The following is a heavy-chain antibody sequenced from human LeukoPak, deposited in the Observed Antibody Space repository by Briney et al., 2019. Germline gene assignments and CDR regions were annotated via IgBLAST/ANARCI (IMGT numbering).Heavy chain of an antibody. J-gene: IGHJ6*02. CDR3: ARLPLRSIAVGYYGMDV. D-gene: IGHD6-6*01. V-gene: IGHV1-3*01. CDR1: GYTFTSYA. Sequence: EASVKVSCKASGYTFTSYAMHWVRQAPGQRLEWMGWINAGNGNTKYSQKFQGRVTITRDTSASTAYMELSSLRSEDTAVYYCARLPLRSIAVGYYGMDVWGQGTTVTVSS. CDR2: INAGNGNT.